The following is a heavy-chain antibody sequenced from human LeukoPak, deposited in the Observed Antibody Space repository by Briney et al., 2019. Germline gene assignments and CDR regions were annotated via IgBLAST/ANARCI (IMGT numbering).Heavy chain of an antibody. J-gene: IGHJ3*02. V-gene: IGHV1-69*13. CDR3: AREFREGYYDSSGYRDAFDI. Sequence: SVKVSCTASGCTFSSYAISWVRQAPGQGLEWMGGIISIFGAAKYAETFQGRFTITADESTSTAYMELSSLRSEDTAVYYCAREFREGYYDSSGYRDAFDIWGQGTMVTVSS. CDR2: IISIFGAA. D-gene: IGHD3-22*01. CDR1: GCTFSSYA.